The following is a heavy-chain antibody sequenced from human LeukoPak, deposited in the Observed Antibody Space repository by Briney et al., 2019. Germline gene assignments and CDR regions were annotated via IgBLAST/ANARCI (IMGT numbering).Heavy chain of an antibody. CDR2: ISWNSGSI. CDR1: GFTFDDYA. D-gene: IGHD3-22*01. Sequence: GGSLRLSCAASGFTFDDYAMHWVRQAPGKGLEWVSAISWNSGSIGYADSVKGRFTISRDNAKNSLYLQMNSLKTEDTAVYYCARNYYDGSTYYFDYWGQGTLVTVSS. V-gene: IGHV3-9*01. CDR3: ARNYYDGSTYYFDY. J-gene: IGHJ4*02.